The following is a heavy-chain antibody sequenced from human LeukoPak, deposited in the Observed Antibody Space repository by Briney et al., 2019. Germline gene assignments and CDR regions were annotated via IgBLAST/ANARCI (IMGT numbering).Heavy chain of an antibody. CDR3: ARVFGSGSYYMGYYYYGMDV. J-gene: IGHJ6*02. Sequence: ASVKVSCKASGYTFTSYGISWVRQAPGQGLEWMGWISAYNGNTNYAQKLQGRVTMTTDTSTSTAYMELRSLRSDDTAVYYCARVFGSGSYYMGYYYYGMDVWGQGTTVTVSS. CDR1: GYTFTSYG. D-gene: IGHD3-10*01. CDR2: ISAYNGNT. V-gene: IGHV1-18*01.